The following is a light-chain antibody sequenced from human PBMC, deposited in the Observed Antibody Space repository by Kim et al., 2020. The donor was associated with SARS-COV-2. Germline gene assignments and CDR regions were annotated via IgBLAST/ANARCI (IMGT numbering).Light chain of an antibody. Sequence: ESAPPTPACRHNVDISLDWYRHPPDQAPSLLIYDAAVRAAGTPDRSRGSGSGTDFTLTIGSLAPEDFAIYYCQQRGSWTPALTFGGGTKVDIK. CDR3: QQRGSWTPALT. V-gene: IGKV3-11*01. J-gene: IGKJ4*01. CDR1: HNVDIS. CDR2: DAA.